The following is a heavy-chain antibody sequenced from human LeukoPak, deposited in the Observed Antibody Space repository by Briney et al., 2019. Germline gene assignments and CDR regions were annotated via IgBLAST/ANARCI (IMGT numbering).Heavy chain of an antibody. J-gene: IGHJ4*02. Sequence: PGGSLRLSCAASGFTFSNAWMSWVRQAPGKGLEWVGRIKSKTGGGTTDYAAPVKGRFTISRDDSKNTLYLQMNSLKTEDTAVYYCTTDLSGDYNIFDYWGQGTLVTVSS. CDR1: GFTFSNAW. CDR2: IKSKTGGGTT. D-gene: IGHD4-17*01. CDR3: TTDLSGDYNIFDY. V-gene: IGHV3-15*01.